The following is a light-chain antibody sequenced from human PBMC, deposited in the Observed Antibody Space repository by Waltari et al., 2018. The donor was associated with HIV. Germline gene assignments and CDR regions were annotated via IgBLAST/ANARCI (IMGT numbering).Light chain of an antibody. CDR1: RSDVVGYTY. CDR2: EVS. J-gene: IGLJ2*01. CDR3: CSYAGDYTFVL. Sequence: SALTHPRSVSRSPGQSVTISCTGTRSDVVGYTYVYWYQQHPGKAPKLMIYEVSKRPSGVPDRFSGSKSGNTASLTISGLQAEDEADYYCCSYAGDYTFVLFGGGTKLTVL. V-gene: IGLV2-11*01.